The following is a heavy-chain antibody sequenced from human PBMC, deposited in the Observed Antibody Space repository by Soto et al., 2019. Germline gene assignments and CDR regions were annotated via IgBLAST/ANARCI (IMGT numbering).Heavy chain of an antibody. Sequence: GGSLRLSCAASGFTFRSYSMNWVRQAPGKGLEWISYISSSGDTIYYADSVKGRFTVSRDNAYNSLHLHLNSLRAEDTAVYYCARLICDSTSCPCHYFDNWGQGTPVTVSS. CDR2: ISSSGDTI. V-gene: IGHV3-48*01. CDR3: ARLICDSTSCPCHYFDN. CDR1: GFTFRSYS. J-gene: IGHJ4*02. D-gene: IGHD2-2*01.